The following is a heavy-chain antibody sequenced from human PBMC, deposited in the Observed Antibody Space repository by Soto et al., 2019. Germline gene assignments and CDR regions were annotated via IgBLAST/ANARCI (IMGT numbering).Heavy chain of an antibody. Sequence: GGSLRLSCAASGFTFSSYGMHWVRQAPGKGLEWVAVIWYDGSNKYYADSVKGRFTISRDNSKNTLYLQMNSLRAEDTAAYYCARVTQQLGAFDIWGEGTMVTVS. CDR2: IWYDGSNK. CDR1: GFTFSSYG. V-gene: IGHV3-33*01. CDR3: ARVTQQLGAFDI. J-gene: IGHJ3*02. D-gene: IGHD6-6*01.